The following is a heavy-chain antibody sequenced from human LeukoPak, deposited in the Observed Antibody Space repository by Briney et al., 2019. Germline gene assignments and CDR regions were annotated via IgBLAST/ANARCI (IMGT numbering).Heavy chain of an antibody. J-gene: IGHJ4*02. CDR2: IYYSGST. CDR1: GGSISSYY. CDR3: ARHGPRIVGVFDY. V-gene: IGHV4-59*08. D-gene: IGHD1-26*01. Sequence: SETLSLTCTVSGGSISSYYWSWIRQPPGKGLEWIGYIYYSGSTNYNPSLKSRVTISVDTSKNQFSLKLSSVTAADTAVYYCARHGPRIVGVFDYWGQGTLVTVSS.